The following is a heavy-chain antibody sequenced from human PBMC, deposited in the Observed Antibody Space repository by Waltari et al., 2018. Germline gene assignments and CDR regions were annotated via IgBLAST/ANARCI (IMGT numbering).Heavy chain of an antibody. CDR2: IGGSSGST. Sequence: QVQLQESGPGLVKPSEDLSLTCAVPGGSISSGYYRSWIRQPPGKGLEWIGYIGGSSGSTYYNPSLKSRVTISKDTSKNQFSLKLSSVTAADTAVYYCARATSGYRMDYWGQGVLVTVSS. J-gene: IGHJ4*02. V-gene: IGHV4-38-2*01. D-gene: IGHD5-18*01. CDR1: GGSISSGYY. CDR3: ARATSGYRMDY.